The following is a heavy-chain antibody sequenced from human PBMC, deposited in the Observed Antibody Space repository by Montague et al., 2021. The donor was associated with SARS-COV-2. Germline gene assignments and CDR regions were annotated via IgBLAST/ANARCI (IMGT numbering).Heavy chain of an antibody. D-gene: IGHD2-21*02. CDR2: TYYRSKRSN. CDR3: ARAYYGGDCYFYWYFDL. Sequence: CAISGDSVSSYIATWNWNRQSLSRGLEWLGRTYYRSKRSNDYAVSVKSRVIINPDTSNNGISPQLNSVTPEDTAVYYCARAYYGGDCYFYWYFDLWGRGTLVTVSS. CDR1: GDSVSSYIAT. V-gene: IGHV6-1*01. J-gene: IGHJ2*01.